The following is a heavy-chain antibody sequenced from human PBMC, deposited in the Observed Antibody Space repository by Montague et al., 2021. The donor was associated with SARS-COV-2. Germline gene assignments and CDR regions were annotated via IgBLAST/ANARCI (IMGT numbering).Heavy chain of an antibody. CDR3: ARGLQQRSNFDY. CDR2: IKAGDT. CDR1: GFSVSDSY. V-gene: IGHV3-53*01. D-gene: IGHD6-25*01. J-gene: IGHJ4*02. Sequence: SLRPSCAASGFSVSDSYMSWVRQAPGKGPEWVSIIKAGDTYYTXXXKGRFTMSRDNSKNTLSLQMNSLRDEDTAVYYCARGLQQRSNFDYWGQGTLVTVSS.